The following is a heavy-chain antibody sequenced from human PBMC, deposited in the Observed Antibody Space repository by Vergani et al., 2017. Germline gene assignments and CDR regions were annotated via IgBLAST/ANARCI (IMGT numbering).Heavy chain of an antibody. Sequence: EVQLVESGGGLVQPGRSLRLSCAASGFTFDDYAMHWVRQAPGKGLEWVSGISGPGLSTYYADSVKGRFSISRDNYKNTVFLQMHSLRAEDTAIYYCVKEKIDWGTYFFDSWGHGILVTVSS. V-gene: IGHV3-23*04. D-gene: IGHD7-27*01. CDR3: VKEKIDWGTYFFDS. CDR1: GFTFDDYA. J-gene: IGHJ4*01. CDR2: ISGPGLST.